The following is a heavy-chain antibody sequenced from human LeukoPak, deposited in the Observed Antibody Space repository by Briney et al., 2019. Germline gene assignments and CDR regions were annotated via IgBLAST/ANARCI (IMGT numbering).Heavy chain of an antibody. V-gene: IGHV3-30*04. CDR2: ISYDGSNK. Sequence: GGSLRLSCAASGFTFSNYAMHWVRQAPGKGLEWVAIISYDGSNKYYADSVKGRFTISRDNSKNTLYLQMNSLRAEDTAIYYCARGSRYTENDRRPSFDFWGLGTLVTVSS. CDR3: ARGSRYTENDRRPSFDF. D-gene: IGHD1-1*01. J-gene: IGHJ4*02. CDR1: GFTFSNYA.